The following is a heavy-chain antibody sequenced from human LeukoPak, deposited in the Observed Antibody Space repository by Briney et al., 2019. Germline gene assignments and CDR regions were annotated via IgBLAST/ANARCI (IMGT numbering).Heavy chain of an antibody. D-gene: IGHD1-7*01. CDR2: ISASGDNT. V-gene: IGHV3-23*01. CDR1: GFTFSSSG. CDR3: ARGKLFAFDI. Sequence: GGSLRLSCAASGFTFSSSGMSWVRQAPGKGLEWVSTISASGDNTYYADSVKGRFTISRDNSKNTLYLQMNSLRAEDTAVYYCARGKLFAFDIWGQGTMVTVSS. J-gene: IGHJ3*02.